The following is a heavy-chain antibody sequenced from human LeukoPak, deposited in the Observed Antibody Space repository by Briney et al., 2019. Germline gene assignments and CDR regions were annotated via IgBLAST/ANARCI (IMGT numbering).Heavy chain of an antibody. J-gene: IGHJ1*01. CDR1: GFTFSSYW. D-gene: IGHD3-22*01. Sequence: GGSLRLSCAASGFTFSSYWMHWVRQAPGKGLVWVSRIKSDGSTRSADSVKGRFTVSRDNAKNTVSLQMNSLRAEDTGVYYCARAPSEIGGYYPEYFRHWGQGTLVIVSS. CDR2: IKSDGST. CDR3: ARAPSEIGGYYPEYFRH. V-gene: IGHV3-74*01.